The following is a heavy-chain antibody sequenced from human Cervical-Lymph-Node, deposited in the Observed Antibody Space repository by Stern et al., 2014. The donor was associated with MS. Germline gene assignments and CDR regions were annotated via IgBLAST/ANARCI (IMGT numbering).Heavy chain of an antibody. Sequence: VQLEESGPGLVKPSQTLSLTCTVSGGSISNGGYYWSWIRQHPGKGLEYIGHIYYSGNTYYNPSLKSRVTISVDTSKNQFSLKVRSVTAADTAVYYCARVGLVSALIDYWGQGTLVTVSS. J-gene: IGHJ4*02. CDR1: GGSISNGGYY. CDR2: IYYSGNT. V-gene: IGHV4-31*03. D-gene: IGHD2-15*01. CDR3: ARVGLVSALIDY.